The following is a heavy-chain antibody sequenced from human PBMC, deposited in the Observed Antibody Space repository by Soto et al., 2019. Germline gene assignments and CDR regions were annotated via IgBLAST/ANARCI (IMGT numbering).Heavy chain of an antibody. CDR3: AKGDNLGPKTGYAFDP. Sequence: TLSLTCAIAGDSVSSNTASWNWIRQSPSRGLEWLGRTYFRSKWYNDYAVSVKSRIIINPDTSNNQFSLQLNSVTPEDTAVYFCAKGDNLGPKTGYAFDPWGQGIMVTVSS. V-gene: IGHV6-1*01. J-gene: IGHJ5*02. D-gene: IGHD5-12*01. CDR2: TYFRSKWYN. CDR1: GDSVSSNTAS.